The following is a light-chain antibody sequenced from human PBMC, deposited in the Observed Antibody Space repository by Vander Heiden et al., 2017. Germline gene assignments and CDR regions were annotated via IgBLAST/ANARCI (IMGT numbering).Light chain of an antibody. V-gene: IGKV3-11*01. CDR2: DAS. Sequence: EIVLTQSPATLSLSPGDRATLSCRASQSVSSVLAWYQQKTGQAARLLNYDASNRATGIPARFRGSGFATDFTLTISSLESDHFAGYFWQERCNVSFSWKWGQGTKVEIK. CDR3: QERCNVSFSWK. J-gene: IGKJ1*01. CDR1: QSVSSV.